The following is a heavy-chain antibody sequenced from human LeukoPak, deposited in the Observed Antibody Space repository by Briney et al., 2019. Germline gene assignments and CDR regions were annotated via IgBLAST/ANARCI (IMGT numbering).Heavy chain of an antibody. V-gene: IGHV3-21*01. Sequence: GGSLRLSCADSGFTFSSYRMNWVRQAPGKGPEWVSSISSSSRYIYYADSVKGPFTISRDNAKNSLYLQMNSLRAEDTAVYYCTGGYPFDYWGQGTLVTVSS. J-gene: IGHJ4*02. CDR2: ISSSSRYI. D-gene: IGHD6-13*01. CDR3: TGGYPFDY. CDR1: GFTFSSYR.